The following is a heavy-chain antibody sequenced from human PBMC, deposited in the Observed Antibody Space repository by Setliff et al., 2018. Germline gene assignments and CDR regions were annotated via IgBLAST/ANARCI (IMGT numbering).Heavy chain of an antibody. CDR2: INHSGST. V-gene: IGHV4-34*01. CDR1: GGSFSTYY. J-gene: IGHJ4*02. CDR3: ARGYFGLAPTEDF. D-gene: IGHD3-3*01. Sequence: SETLSLTCAVYGGSFSTYYWIWIRQPPGKGLEWIGEINHSGSTNYNPSLKSRVTISVDTSKNQFSLKLSSVTAADTAVYYCARGYFGLAPTEDFWGQGTLVTVSS.